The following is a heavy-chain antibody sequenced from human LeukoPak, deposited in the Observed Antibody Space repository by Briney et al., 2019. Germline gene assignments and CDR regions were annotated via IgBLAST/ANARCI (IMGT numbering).Heavy chain of an antibody. V-gene: IGHV3-30*04. CDR3: AKNYDFWSGYPDYYYYGMDV. CDR1: GFTFSSYA. Sequence: GGSLRLSCAASGFTFSSYAMHWVRQAPGKGLEWVAVISYDGSNKYYADSVKGRFTISRDNAKNSLYLQMNSLRAEDTAVYYCAKNYDFWSGYPDYYYYGMDVWGQGTTVTVSS. D-gene: IGHD3-3*01. CDR2: ISYDGSNK. J-gene: IGHJ6*02.